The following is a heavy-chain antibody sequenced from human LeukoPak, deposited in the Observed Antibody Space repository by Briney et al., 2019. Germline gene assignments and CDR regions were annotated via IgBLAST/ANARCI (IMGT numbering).Heavy chain of an antibody. D-gene: IGHD3-10*01. J-gene: IGHJ4*02. CDR2: ISSSSSYI. Sequence: GGSLRLSCAASGFTFSSYSMNWVRQAPGKGLEWVSSISSSSSYIYYADSVKGRFTISRDNAKNSLYLQMNSLRAEDTAVYYCAKGRWFGDLPLDYFDYWGQGTLVTVSS. CDR3: AKGRWFGDLPLDYFDY. CDR1: GFTFSSYS. V-gene: IGHV3-21*01.